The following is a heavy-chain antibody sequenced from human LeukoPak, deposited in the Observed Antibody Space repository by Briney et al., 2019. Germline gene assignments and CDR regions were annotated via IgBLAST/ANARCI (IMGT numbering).Heavy chain of an antibody. CDR3: TRTHIAQYDFWTASL. D-gene: IGHD3-3*01. CDR2: ISSISTYT. V-gene: IGHV3-21*01. Sequence: PGGSLRLSCAASGFTFSSYGMNWVRQAPGKGPEWVSSISSISTYTHYADSVKGRFTISRDNAKNSLNLQMNSLRAEDTAVYYCTRTHIAQYDFWTASLWGQGTLVTVSS. J-gene: IGHJ4*02. CDR1: GFTFSSYG.